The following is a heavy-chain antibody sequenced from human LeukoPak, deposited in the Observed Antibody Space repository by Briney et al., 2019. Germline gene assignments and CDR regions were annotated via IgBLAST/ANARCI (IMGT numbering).Heavy chain of an antibody. D-gene: IGHD5-18*01. J-gene: IGHJ3*02. CDR2: INTNAGNP. CDR3: AREPSRWKQLKSADAFDI. V-gene: IGHV7-4-1*02. Sequence: GASVKVSCKASGYTFTSYAMNWVRQAPGQGLEWMGWINTNAGNPTYAKAFTGRFVFSLDTSISTAYLQITSLKAEDTAVYYCAREPSRWKQLKSADAFDIWGKGTMVTVSS. CDR1: GYTFTSYA.